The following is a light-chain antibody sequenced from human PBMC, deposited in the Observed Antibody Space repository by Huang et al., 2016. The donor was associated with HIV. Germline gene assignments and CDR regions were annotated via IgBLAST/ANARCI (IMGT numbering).Light chain of an antibody. CDR1: QSLLYSSNNNND. Sequence: IVVTQSPDSLAVSLGERAAINCKSSQSLLYSSNNNNDLAWYQQKPGQSPALLIYWASTRAPGVPDRFNGSGSGTDFTLTINSLQTEDVALYYCQQYFSTPLTFGGGTKVDIK. CDR3: QQYFSTPLT. CDR2: WAS. V-gene: IGKV4-1*01. J-gene: IGKJ4*01.